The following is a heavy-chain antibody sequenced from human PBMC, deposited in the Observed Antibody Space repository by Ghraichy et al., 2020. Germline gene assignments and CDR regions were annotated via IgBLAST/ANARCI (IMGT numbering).Heavy chain of an antibody. V-gene: IGHV1-8*01. CDR2: MNPRNGNT. D-gene: IGHD4-23*01. J-gene: IGHJ5*02. CDR3: ARDYGGNSGWFDP. CDR1: GYSFMTYD. Sequence: ASVKVSCEASGYSFMTYDINWVRQAPGQGLEWVGWMNPRNGNTGYAQKFQGRVTLTRDTSISTAYLDLSSLRSEDTAVYYCARDYGGNSGWFDPWGQGTLVIVSS.